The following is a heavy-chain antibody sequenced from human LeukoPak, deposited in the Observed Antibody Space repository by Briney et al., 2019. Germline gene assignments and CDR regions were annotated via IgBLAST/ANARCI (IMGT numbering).Heavy chain of an antibody. Sequence: GGSLKLSCAASGFTFSGSAMHWVRQASGKGLEWVGRIRSKANSYATAYAASVKGRFTISRDNSKNTLYLQMNSLRLEDTAVYYCASRDQAAAGTDYWGQGTLVTVSS. CDR3: ASRDQAAAGTDY. CDR2: IRSKANSYAT. V-gene: IGHV3-73*01. D-gene: IGHD6-13*01. CDR1: GFTFSGSA. J-gene: IGHJ4*02.